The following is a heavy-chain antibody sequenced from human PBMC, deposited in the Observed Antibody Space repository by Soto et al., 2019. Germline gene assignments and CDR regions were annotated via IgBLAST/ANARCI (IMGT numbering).Heavy chain of an antibody. D-gene: IGHD6-13*01. Sequence: SETLSLTCTVSGGSISSYYWTWIRQPPGKGLEWIGYIYYSGSTYYNPSLKSRVTISVDTSKNQFSLNLSSVTAADTAVYYCARGSSSWPYYFDYWGRGPLVTVSS. CDR1: GGSISSYY. V-gene: IGHV4-59*01. J-gene: IGHJ4*02. CDR2: IYYSGST. CDR3: ARGSSSWPYYFDY.